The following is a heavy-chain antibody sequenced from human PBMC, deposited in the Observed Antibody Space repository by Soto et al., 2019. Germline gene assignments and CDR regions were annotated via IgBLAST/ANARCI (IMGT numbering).Heavy chain of an antibody. D-gene: IGHD2-2*01. CDR2: IGESGTPT. J-gene: IGHJ6*02. CDR3: ARYIPGVRYYGIDG. CDR1: GFTFSSYA. V-gene: IGHV3-23*01. Sequence: EVQLLESGGGLVQPGGSLRLSCAASGFTFSSYAMKWVRQAPGKGLEWVTQIGESGTPTYYADSVKCRFTISRDISGNMLFLEMCSLRAEDTAAYNCARYIPGVRYYGIDGWGQGTTVTVSS.